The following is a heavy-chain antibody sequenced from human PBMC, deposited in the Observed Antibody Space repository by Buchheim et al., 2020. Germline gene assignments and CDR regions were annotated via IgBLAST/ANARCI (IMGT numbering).Heavy chain of an antibody. CDR3: ARVKGIAARPADFDY. CDR1: GGSISSSSYY. J-gene: IGHJ4*02. V-gene: IGHV4-39*01. Sequence: QLQLQESGPGLVKPSETLSLTCTVSGGSISSSSYYWGWIRQTPGKGLEWIAGISYSGSTYYNPSLKSRVTISVDTSKNQFSLKLNSVTAADTAVYYCARVKGIAARPADFDYWGQGTL. D-gene: IGHD6-6*01. CDR2: ISYSGST.